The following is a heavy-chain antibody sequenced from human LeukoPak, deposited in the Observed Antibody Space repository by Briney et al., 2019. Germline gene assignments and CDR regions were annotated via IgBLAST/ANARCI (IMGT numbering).Heavy chain of an antibody. CDR3: AKDGGVAGNLYYYYGMDV. V-gene: IGHV3-11*04. D-gene: IGHD6-19*01. J-gene: IGHJ6*04. CDR1: GFTFSDYY. Sequence: PGGSLRLSCAASGFTFSDYYMSWIRQAPGKGLEWVSYISSSGSTIYYADSVKGRFTISRDNAKNSLYLQMNSLRAEDTAVYYCAKDGGVAGNLYYYYGMDVWGKGTTVTVSS. CDR2: ISSSGSTI.